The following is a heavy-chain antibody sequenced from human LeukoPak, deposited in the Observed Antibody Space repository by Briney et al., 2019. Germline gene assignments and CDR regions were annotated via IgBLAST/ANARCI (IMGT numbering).Heavy chain of an antibody. Sequence: PGGSLRLSCAASGFTFSSYEMNWVRQAPGKGLEWVSYISSSSTIYYADSVKGRFTISRDNAKNSLYLQMDSLRAEDTAVYYCARDLGGGSYYYGSGSSHFDYWGQGTLVTVSS. D-gene: IGHD3-10*01. CDR2: ISSSSTI. J-gene: IGHJ4*02. V-gene: IGHV3-48*03. CDR1: GFTFSSYE. CDR3: ARDLGGGSYYYGSGSSHFDY.